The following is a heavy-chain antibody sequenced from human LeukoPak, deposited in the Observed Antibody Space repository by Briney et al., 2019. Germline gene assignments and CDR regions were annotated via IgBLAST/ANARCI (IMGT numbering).Heavy chain of an antibody. D-gene: IGHD3-10*01. V-gene: IGHV6-1*01. CDR3: ARDRGLVYYGSGSYLDI. CDR1: GDSVSSNSAA. CDR2: TYYRSKWYN. Sequence: SQTLSLTCAISGDSVSSNSAAWNWTRQSPSRGLEWLGRTYYRSKWYNDYAVSVKSRMTINPDTSKNQFSLQLNSVTPEDTAVYYCARDRGLVYYGSGSYLDIWGQGTMVTVSS. J-gene: IGHJ3*02.